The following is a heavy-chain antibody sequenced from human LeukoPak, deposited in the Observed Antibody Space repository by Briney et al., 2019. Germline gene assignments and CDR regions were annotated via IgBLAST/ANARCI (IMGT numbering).Heavy chain of an antibody. Sequence: ASVKVSCKASGYTFTGYYMHWVRQAPGQGLEWMGWINPNSGGTNYAQKFQGRVTMTRDTSISTAYMELSSLRSEDTAVYYCASGRYGDSHLFEYWGQGTLVTVSS. J-gene: IGHJ4*02. D-gene: IGHD4-17*01. CDR2: INPNSGGT. CDR3: ASGRYGDSHLFEY. CDR1: GYTFTGYY. V-gene: IGHV1-2*02.